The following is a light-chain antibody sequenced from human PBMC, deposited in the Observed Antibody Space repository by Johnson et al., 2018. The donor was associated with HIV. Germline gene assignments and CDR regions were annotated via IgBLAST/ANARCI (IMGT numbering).Light chain of an antibody. Sequence: QSVLTQPPSVSAAPGQKVTISCSGSSSNIGNNYVSWYQQLPGTAPKLLIYDNNKRPSGIPDRISGSKSGTSATLGITGLQTGDEADYYCGTWDPSLSAGEVFGTGTKVTVL. V-gene: IGLV1-51*01. CDR2: DNN. CDR1: SSNIGNNY. J-gene: IGLJ1*01. CDR3: GTWDPSLSAGEV.